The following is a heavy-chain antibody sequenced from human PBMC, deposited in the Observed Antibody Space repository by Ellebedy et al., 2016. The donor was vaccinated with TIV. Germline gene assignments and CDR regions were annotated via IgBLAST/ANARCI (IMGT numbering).Heavy chain of an antibody. CDR1: GFTFRNDW. CDR3: TTENWYRFES. V-gene: IGHV3-74*01. D-gene: IGHD6-13*01. Sequence: GGSLRLSXAASGFTFRNDWMHWVRQAPGKGLVWVSRINSDGSSTTYADSVKGRFTISRDNAKNTLYLQMYSLRVEDTAVYYCTTENWYRFESWGQGTLVTVSS. CDR2: INSDGSST. J-gene: IGHJ4*02.